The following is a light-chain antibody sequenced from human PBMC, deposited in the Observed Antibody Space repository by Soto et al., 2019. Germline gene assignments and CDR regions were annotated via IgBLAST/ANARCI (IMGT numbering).Light chain of an antibody. CDR1: SSDVGAYNH. CDR3: SSYAGSNNRV. J-gene: IGLJ2*01. V-gene: IGLV2-8*01. CDR2: EVS. Sequence: QSALTQPASVSGSPGQSITISCSGTSSDVGAYNHVSWYQQNPGKAPKLMIYEVSKRPSGVPDRFSGSKSGNTASLTVSGLQAEDEADYYCSSYAGSNNRVFGGGTKLTVL.